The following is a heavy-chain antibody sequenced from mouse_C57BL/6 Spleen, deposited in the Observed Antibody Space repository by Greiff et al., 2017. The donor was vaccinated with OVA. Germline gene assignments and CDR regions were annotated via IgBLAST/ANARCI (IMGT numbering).Heavy chain of an antibody. Sequence: EVQLVESGRGLVKPGGSLKISCTASGFTFTDYGMHWVRQAPGKGLEWVAYISSGSSTIYYADTVKGRVTISRDNANNTLFLQMISLRSEDTAMYYCARKNYGSRAYYFDDWGQGTTLTVSS. CDR2: ISSGSSTI. CDR3: ARKNYGSRAYYFDD. D-gene: IGHD1-1*01. J-gene: IGHJ2*01. CDR1: GFTFTDYG. V-gene: IGHV5-17*01.